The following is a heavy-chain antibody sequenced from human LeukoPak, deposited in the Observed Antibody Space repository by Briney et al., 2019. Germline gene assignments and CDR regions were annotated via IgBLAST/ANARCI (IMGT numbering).Heavy chain of an antibody. Sequence: PGGSLRLSCAASGFTFSSYEMNWVRQAPGKGLEWVSYISSSGSTIYYADSVKGRFTISRDNAKSSLYLQMNSLRAEDTAVYYCAREGTNYGDNWFDPWGQGTLVTVSS. D-gene: IGHD1-7*01. CDR3: AREGTNYGDNWFDP. CDR2: ISSSGSTI. V-gene: IGHV3-48*03. CDR1: GFTFSSYE. J-gene: IGHJ5*02.